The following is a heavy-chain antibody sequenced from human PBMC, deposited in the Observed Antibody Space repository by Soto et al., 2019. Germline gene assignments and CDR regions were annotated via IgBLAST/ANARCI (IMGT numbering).Heavy chain of an antibody. J-gene: IGHJ4*02. Sequence: QVQLVQSGAEVKKPGASVKVSCKASGYTFTSYYMHWVRQAPGQGLEWMGIINPSGGSTSYAQKFRGRVNMTRYTSTSTVYTELSSLRSEDTAVYYCASRAVSGSYLDYWGQGTLVTVSS. CDR3: ASRAVSGSYLDY. CDR2: INPSGGST. D-gene: IGHD3-10*01. V-gene: IGHV1-46*03. CDR1: GYTFTSYY.